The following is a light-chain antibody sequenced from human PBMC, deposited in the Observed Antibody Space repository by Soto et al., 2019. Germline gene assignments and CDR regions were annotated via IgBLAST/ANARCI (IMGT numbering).Light chain of an antibody. CDR1: GSNIGSNT. J-gene: IGLJ1*01. V-gene: IGLV1-44*01. Sequence: QSVLTQTPSASETPGQRVTISCSGSGSNIGSNTVNWYQQLPGTAPRLLIFSNDLRPSGVPDRFSGSKSGTSASLAISGVQSEDEADYYCAAWDDSLNGYVFGTGTKLTVL. CDR3: AAWDDSLNGYV. CDR2: SND.